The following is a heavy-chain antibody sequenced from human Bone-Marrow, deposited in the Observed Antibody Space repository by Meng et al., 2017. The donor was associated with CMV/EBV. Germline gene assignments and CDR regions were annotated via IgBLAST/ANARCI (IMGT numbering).Heavy chain of an antibody. CDR2: ISGSGGST. V-gene: IGHV3-23*01. D-gene: IGHD2-2*02. CDR3: TTDPTYCSSTSCYID. J-gene: IGHJ4*02. CDR1: GFTFSSYA. Sequence: GESLKISCAASGFTFSSYAMSWVRQAPGKGLEWVSAISGSGGSTYYADSVKGRFTISRDNSKNTLYLQMNSLRAEDTAVYYCTTDPTYCSSTSCYIDWGQGTLVTVSS.